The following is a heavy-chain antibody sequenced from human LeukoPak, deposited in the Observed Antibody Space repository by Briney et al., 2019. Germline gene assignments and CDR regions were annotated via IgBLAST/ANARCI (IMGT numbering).Heavy chain of an antibody. CDR2: IYYSGST. Sequence: SETPSLTCTVSGGSSSSGDYYWSWIRQPPGKGLEWIGYIYYSGSTYYNPSLKSRVTISVDTSKNQFSLKLSSVTAADTAVYYCARGRDGYGYNWFDPWGQGTLVTVSS. V-gene: IGHV4-30-4*01. D-gene: IGHD5-24*01. CDR3: ARGRDGYGYNWFDP. J-gene: IGHJ5*02. CDR1: GGSSSSGDYY.